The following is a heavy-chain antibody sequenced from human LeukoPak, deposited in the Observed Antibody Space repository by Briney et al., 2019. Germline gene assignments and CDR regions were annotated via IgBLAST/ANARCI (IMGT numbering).Heavy chain of an antibody. CDR3: ARAFDRGVIPTPHFYYYSGMDV. CDR1: GYTFTGYY. Sequence: GASVKVSFKASGYTFTGYYIYWGRQPPGQGLEWRGWINPNSGGTNYAQKFQGRVTMTRDTSISTAYMELSRLRSDDTAVYYCARAFDRGVIPTPHFYYYSGMDVWGPGTTVTVSS. D-gene: IGHD3-10*01. CDR2: INPNSGGT. J-gene: IGHJ6*02. V-gene: IGHV1-2*02.